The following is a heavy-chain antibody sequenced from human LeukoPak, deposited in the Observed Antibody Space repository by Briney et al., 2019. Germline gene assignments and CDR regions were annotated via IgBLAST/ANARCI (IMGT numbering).Heavy chain of an antibody. V-gene: IGHV3-21*01. CDR3: ARDVSPGAFDI. CDR1: GFTFSSYS. CDR2: ISSSSSYI. Sequence: GGSLRLSCAASGFTFSSYSMNWVRQAPGKGLEWVSSISSSSSYIYYADSMKGRFTISRDNAKNSPYLQMNSLRAEDTAVYYCARDVSPGAFDIWGQGTMVTVSS. J-gene: IGHJ3*02. D-gene: IGHD5/OR15-5a*01.